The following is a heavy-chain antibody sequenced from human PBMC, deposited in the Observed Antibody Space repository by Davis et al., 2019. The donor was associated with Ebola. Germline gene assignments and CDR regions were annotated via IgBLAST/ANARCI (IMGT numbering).Heavy chain of an antibody. CDR2: INPNSGGT. CDR1: GYTFTGHY. Sequence: ASVKVSCKASGYTFTGHYMLWVRQAPGQGLEWMGRINPNSGGTNYAQKFQGRVTMTRDTSISTAYMELSRLRSDDTAVYYCARAQFPTTSDHWGQGTLVTVSS. CDR3: ARAQFPTTSDH. D-gene: IGHD1-1*01. V-gene: IGHV1-2*06. J-gene: IGHJ4*02.